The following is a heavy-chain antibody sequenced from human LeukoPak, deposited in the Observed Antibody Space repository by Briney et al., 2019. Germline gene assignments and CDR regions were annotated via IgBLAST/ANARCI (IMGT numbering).Heavy chain of an antibody. CDR3: ARQTGSGLFTLP. D-gene: IGHD3/OR15-3a*01. CDR2: IYYTGNT. Sequence: SETLSLTCTVSGISTSSSNSYWGWIRQPPGKGLEWIGSIYYTGNTYYNASLKSRVTISIDTSKNQISLRLTSVTAADTAMYYCARQTGSGLFTLPGGQGTLVTVSS. V-gene: IGHV4-39*01. J-gene: IGHJ4*02. CDR1: GISTSSSNSY.